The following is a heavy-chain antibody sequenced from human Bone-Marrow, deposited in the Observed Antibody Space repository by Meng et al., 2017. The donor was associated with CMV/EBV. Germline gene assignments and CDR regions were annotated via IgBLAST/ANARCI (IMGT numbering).Heavy chain of an antibody. CDR1: GASISSYY. CDR3: ARDPKSSSWYLFDS. J-gene: IGHJ4*02. CDR2: DSGST. D-gene: IGHD6-13*01. Sequence: VSLRLSCIVSGASISSYYWGWIRQPPGKGLEWIAYDSGSTNYNPSLRSRVTISLDTSKNQFSLKLRSVTAADTAVYYCARDPKSSSWYLFDSWGQGTLVTASS. V-gene: IGHV4-59*01.